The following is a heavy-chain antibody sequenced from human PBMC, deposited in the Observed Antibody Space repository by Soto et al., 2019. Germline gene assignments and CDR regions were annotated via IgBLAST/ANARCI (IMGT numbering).Heavy chain of an antibody. Sequence: GGSLRLSCAASGFTFSSYAMSWVRQAPGKGLEWVSAISGSGGSTYYADSVKGRFTISRDNSKNTLYLQMNSLRSEDRAVYYFAKGGYDLRHIDYWGQGTLVTVSS. D-gene: IGHD5-12*01. V-gene: IGHV3-23*01. J-gene: IGHJ4*02. CDR1: GFTFSSYA. CDR2: ISGSGGST. CDR3: AKGGYDLRHIDY.